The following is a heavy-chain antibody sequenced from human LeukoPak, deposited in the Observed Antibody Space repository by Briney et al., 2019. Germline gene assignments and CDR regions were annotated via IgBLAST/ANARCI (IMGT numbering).Heavy chain of an antibody. CDR2: ISSSSSTI. D-gene: IGHD1-26*01. J-gene: IGHJ4*02. Sequence: PGGSLRLSCAASGFTFSSYSMNWVRQAPGKGLEWVSYISSSSSTIYYADSVKGRFTISRDNAKNSLYLQMNSLRAEDTAVYYCARGYSRGGSSTAQFDYWGQGTLVTVSS. CDR1: GFTFSSYS. V-gene: IGHV3-48*01. CDR3: ARGYSRGGSSTAQFDY.